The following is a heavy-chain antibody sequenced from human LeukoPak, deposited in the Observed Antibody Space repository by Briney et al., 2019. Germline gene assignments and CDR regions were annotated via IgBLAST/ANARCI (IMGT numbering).Heavy chain of an antibody. J-gene: IGHJ4*02. Sequence: GGSLRLSCAASGFTFRNSAMSWVRQAPGTGLEWVSSIGGHVHSTYYADSVVGRFTISRDDSKNTLYLQMNSLRANDTAIYYCANHRTPDRYHWNYFDYWGQGTLVTVSS. V-gene: IGHV3-23*01. D-gene: IGHD1-20*01. CDR2: IGGHVHST. CDR1: GFTFRNSA. CDR3: ANHRTPDRYHWNYFDY.